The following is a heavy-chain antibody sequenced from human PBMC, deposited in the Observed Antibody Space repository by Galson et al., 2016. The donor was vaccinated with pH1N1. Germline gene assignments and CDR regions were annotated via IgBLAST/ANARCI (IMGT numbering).Heavy chain of an antibody. Sequence: SLRLSCAGSRFTLSSYGIHWVRQAPGKGLEWVAFIRFAGDSLIYTDSVKGRFTISRGNSKNTVYLQMDSLRPDDTAEYFCAKVGLHDPIGHFDYMDVWGKGTTVNGSS. CDR3: AKVGLHDPIGHFDYMDV. CDR2: IRFAGDSL. D-gene: IGHD3-16*01. V-gene: IGHV3-30*02. J-gene: IGHJ6*03. CDR1: RFTLSSYG.